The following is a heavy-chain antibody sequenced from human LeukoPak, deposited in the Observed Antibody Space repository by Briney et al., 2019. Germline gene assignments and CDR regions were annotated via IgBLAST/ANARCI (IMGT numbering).Heavy chain of an antibody. Sequence: ASVKVSCKASGYTFTSYAMHWVRQAPGQRLEWMGWINAGNGNTKYSQKFQGRVTITRDTSASTAYMELSSLRSDDTAVYYCARSGYQLLTRLFDYWGQGTLVTVSS. CDR2: INAGNGNT. V-gene: IGHV1-3*01. CDR3: ARSGYQLLTRLFDY. CDR1: GYTFTSYA. J-gene: IGHJ4*02. D-gene: IGHD2-2*01.